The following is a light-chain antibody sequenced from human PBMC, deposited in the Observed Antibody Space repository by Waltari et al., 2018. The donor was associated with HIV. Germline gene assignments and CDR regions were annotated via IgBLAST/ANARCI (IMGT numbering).Light chain of an antibody. J-gene: IGLJ2*01. CDR1: SSDVGGYNY. CDR3: SSYADSNNRV. V-gene: IGLV2-8*01. Sequence: QSALTQPPSASGSPGQSVTISCTGTSSDVGGYNYVSWYQQHPGKAPKLMLYELNKRPSGVPDRSSGSKSGNTASLTVSGLQAEDGADYYCSSYADSNNRVFGGGTKLTVL. CDR2: ELN.